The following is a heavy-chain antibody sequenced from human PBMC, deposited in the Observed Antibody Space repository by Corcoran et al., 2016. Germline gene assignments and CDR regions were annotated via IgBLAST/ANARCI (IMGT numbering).Heavy chain of an antibody. CDR1: GGSFSGHS. Sequence: QVQLQQWGAGLLMPSETLSLTCAVYGGSFSGHSWSRIRKPPGKWLEWIGEINHSGSTNYNPSLKSRVTISVDTSKNQFSLMLSSVTAADTAVYYCASEKGVVPAAKRDAFDIWGQGTMVTGSS. D-gene: IGHD2-2*01. V-gene: IGHV4-34*01. CDR2: INHSGST. CDR3: ASEKGVVPAAKRDAFDI. J-gene: IGHJ3*02.